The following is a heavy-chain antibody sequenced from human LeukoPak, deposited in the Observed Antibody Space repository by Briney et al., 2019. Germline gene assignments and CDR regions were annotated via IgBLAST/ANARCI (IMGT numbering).Heavy chain of an antibody. CDR2: ISSNGGST. Sequence: GGSLRLSCAASGFTFSSYAMHWVRQAPGKGLEYVSAISSNGGSTYYANSVKGRFTISRDNSKNTLYLQMGSLSAEDMAVYYCARDPIRRGLYGDYVGSDYWGQGTLVTVSS. CDR3: ARDPIRRGLYGDYVGSDY. CDR1: GFTFSSYA. V-gene: IGHV3-64*01. D-gene: IGHD4-17*01. J-gene: IGHJ4*02.